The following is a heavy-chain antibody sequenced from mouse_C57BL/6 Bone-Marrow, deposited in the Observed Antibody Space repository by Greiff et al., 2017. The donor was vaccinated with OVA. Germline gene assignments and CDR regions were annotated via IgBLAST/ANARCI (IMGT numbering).Heavy chain of an antibody. CDR2: IHPSDGDT. CDR1: GYTFTSYW. D-gene: IGHD2-14*01. V-gene: IGHV1-74*01. J-gene: IGHJ1*03. CDR3: AIRVRRNWYFDV. Sequence: QVQLKQPGAELVKPGASVKVSCKASGYTFTSYWMHWVKQRPGQGLEWIGRIHPSDGDTNYNQKFKGKATLTVDKSSSTAYMQLSSLTSEDSAVYYCAIRVRRNWYFDVWGKGTTVTVSS.